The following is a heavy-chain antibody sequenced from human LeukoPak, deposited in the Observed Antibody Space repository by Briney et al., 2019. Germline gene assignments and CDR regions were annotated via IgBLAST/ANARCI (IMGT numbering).Heavy chain of an antibody. CDR2: IINSGGST. CDR1: GFTFSNCA. CDR3: AKGVKLRYDGFDV. Sequence: PGESLRLSCAASGFTFSNCAMSWVRQAPGKGLEWVSTIINSGGSTYYTDSVKGRFTISRDNSKNTLFLQMNTLRGEDTAVYYCAKGVKLRYDGFDVWGQGTMVTVSS. D-gene: IGHD5-12*01. J-gene: IGHJ3*01. V-gene: IGHV3-23*01.